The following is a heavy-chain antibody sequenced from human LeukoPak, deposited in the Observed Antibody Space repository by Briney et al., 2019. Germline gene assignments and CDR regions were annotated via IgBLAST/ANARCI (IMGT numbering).Heavy chain of an antibody. D-gene: IGHD2-2*01. CDR3: ARASDLVPAALRGFDP. J-gene: IGHJ5*02. V-gene: IGHV4-30-4*01. Sequence: SETLSLTCTVSGGSISSGDYYWSWIRQPPGKGLEWIGYIYYSGSTYYNPSLKSRVTISVDTSKNQFSLKLSSVTAADTAVYYCARASDLVPAALRGFDPWGQGTLVTVSS. CDR1: GGSISSGDYY. CDR2: IYYSGST.